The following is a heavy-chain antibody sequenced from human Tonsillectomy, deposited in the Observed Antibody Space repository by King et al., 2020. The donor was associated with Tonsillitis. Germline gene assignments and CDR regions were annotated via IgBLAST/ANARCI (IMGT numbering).Heavy chain of an antibody. V-gene: IGHV3-30*18. CDR1: GFTFSNYG. J-gene: IGHJ2*01. CDR2: IAYDASYE. CDR3: AKDGIALSDWYFDL. D-gene: IGHD3-16*02. Sequence: VQLVESGGGVVQPGRSLRLSCAASGFTFSNYGMHWVRQAPGKGLEWVALIAYDASYENYADSVKGRFAISRDNSKNTLYLEMNSLRVEDTAVHYCAKDGIALSDWYFDLWGRGTLVTVSS.